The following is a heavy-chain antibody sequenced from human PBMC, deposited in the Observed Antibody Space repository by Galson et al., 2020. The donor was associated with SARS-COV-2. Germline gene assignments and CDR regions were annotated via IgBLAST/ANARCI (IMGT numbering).Heavy chain of an antibody. CDR3: ARQGMAGTLGAAY. CDR2: IYPGDSDT. CDR1: GYRFINYW. Sequence: GESLQISCEGSGYRFINYWIGWVRQTPGKGLEWMGMIYPGDSDTRYSPSFQGQVTISVDESVNTAYLQWTSLKASDSAMYYCARQGMAGTLGAAYWCQGTLVTVSS. V-gene: IGHV5-51*01. J-gene: IGHJ4*02. D-gene: IGHD6-19*01.